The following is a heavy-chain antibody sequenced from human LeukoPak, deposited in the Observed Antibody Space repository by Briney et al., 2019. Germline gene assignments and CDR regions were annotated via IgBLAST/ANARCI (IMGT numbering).Heavy chain of an antibody. CDR3: ARLTGLNWGSPAVVITYFDY. J-gene: IGHJ4*02. CDR2: IDPSDSYT. CDR1: GSGFTSYW. Sequence: GESLKISCKGSGSGFTSYWISWVRQMPGKGLEWMGRIDPSDSYTNYSPSFQGHVTISADKSISTAYLQWSSLKASDTAMYYCARLTGLNWGSPAVVITYFDYWGQGTLVTVSS. V-gene: IGHV5-10-1*01. D-gene: IGHD7-27*01.